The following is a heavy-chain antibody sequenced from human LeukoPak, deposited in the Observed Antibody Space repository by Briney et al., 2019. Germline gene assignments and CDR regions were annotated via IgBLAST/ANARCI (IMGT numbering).Heavy chain of an antibody. CDR1: GFTFSSYW. CDR3: ARAFGGKPRTSWSDP. V-gene: IGHV3-74*01. Sequence: PGGSLRLSCAASGFTFSSYWMHWVRQAPGKGLVWVSRINTDGSSTSYADSVKGRFTISRDNSKNTLYLQMNSLRAEDTAVYYCARAFGGKPRTSWSDPWGQGTLVTVSS. J-gene: IGHJ5*02. CDR2: INTDGSST. D-gene: IGHD4-23*01.